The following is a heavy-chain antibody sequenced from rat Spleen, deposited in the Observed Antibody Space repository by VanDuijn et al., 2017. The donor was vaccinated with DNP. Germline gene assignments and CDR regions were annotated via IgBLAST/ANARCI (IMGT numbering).Heavy chain of an antibody. V-gene: IGHV5-58*01. D-gene: IGHD1-4*01. Sequence: EVQLVETGGGLVQPGRSLKLSCVASGFTFSNYWMYWIRQAPGKGLEWVASISPSGGSTYYRDSVKGRFTISRDNAKSTLYLQMDSLRSEDTATYYCATSPGPNWFAYWGQGTLVTVSS. CDR1: GFTFSNYW. J-gene: IGHJ3*01. CDR2: ISPSGGST. CDR3: ATSPGPNWFAY.